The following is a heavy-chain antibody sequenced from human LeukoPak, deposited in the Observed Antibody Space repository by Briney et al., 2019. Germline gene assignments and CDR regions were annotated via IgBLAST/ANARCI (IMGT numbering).Heavy chain of an antibody. D-gene: IGHD3-3*01. CDR2: IWYDGSNE. CDR3: ARKVLGVVIQTAAMDV. J-gene: IGHJ6*02. Sequence: GGSLRLSCAASGFTFSSYGMHWVRQAPGKGLEWVAVIWYDGSNEYYADSVKGRFTISRDSSKNTLYLQMNSLRAEDTAVYYCARKVLGVVIQTAAMDVWGQGTTVTVSS. V-gene: IGHV3-33*01. CDR1: GFTFSSYG.